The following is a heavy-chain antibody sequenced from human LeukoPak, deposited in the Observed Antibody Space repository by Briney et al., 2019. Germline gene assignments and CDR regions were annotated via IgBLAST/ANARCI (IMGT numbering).Heavy chain of an antibody. D-gene: IGHD3-10*01. CDR1: GFTFSGYA. Sequence: PGGSLRLSCAASGFTFSGYALHWVRQAPGKGLEWVAVTSDDGGDTHNADSVKGRLTISRDNSKDTLFLQMNSLRVEDTAVYYCARDFGSPAVYYMDVWGKGTTVTVSS. J-gene: IGHJ6*03. CDR2: TSDDGGDT. V-gene: IGHV3-30*04. CDR3: ARDFGSPAVYYMDV.